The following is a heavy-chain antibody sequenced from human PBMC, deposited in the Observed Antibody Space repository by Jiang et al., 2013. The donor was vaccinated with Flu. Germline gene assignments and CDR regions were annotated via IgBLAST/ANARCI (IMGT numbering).Heavy chain of an antibody. J-gene: IGHJ5*02. CDR2: ISAYYGST. D-gene: IGHD5-24*01. CDR1: GYTFTTYG. CDR3: ARVGGGDGYNSVDP. V-gene: IGHV1-18*01. Sequence: GAEVKKPGASVKVSCKTSGYTFTTYGLSWVRQAPGQGLEWMGWISAYYGSTNYAENLQGRVTMTTDTSTSTAYMELRSLRSDDTAVYYCARVGGGDGYNSVDPWGQGTLVTVSS.